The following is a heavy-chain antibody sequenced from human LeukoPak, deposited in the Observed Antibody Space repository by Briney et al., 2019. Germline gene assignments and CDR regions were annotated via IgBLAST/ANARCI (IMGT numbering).Heavy chain of an antibody. V-gene: IGHV3-30*02. CDR3: AKSKTYSGSYSDDAFDI. CDR1: GFTFSSYG. Sequence: GGSLRLSCAASGFTFSSYGMHWVRQAPGKGLEWVAFIRYDGSNKYYADSVKGRFTISRDNSKNSLYLQMNSLRAEDTALYYCAKSKTYSGSYSDDAFDIWGQGTMVTVSS. D-gene: IGHD1-26*01. J-gene: IGHJ3*02. CDR2: IRYDGSNK.